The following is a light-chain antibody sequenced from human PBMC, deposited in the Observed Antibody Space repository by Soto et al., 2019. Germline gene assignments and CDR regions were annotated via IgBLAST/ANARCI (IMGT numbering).Light chain of an antibody. V-gene: IGLV2-14*01. Sequence: QSALTQPASVSGSPGQSITISCTGTSSDIGGHKYVSWYQQHPDKAPKVLIFEVSNRPSGISNRFSGSKSGNTASLTISGLQAEDEADYYCSSYTSSTTSMVFGGGTKLTVL. CDR3: SSYTSSTTSMV. CDR1: SSDIGGHKY. J-gene: IGLJ2*01. CDR2: EVS.